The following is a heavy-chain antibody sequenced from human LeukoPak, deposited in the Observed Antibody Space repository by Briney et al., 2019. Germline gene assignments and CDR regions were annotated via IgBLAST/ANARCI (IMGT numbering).Heavy chain of an antibody. V-gene: IGHV4-59*01. D-gene: IGHD3-22*01. CDR2: TYNGGST. J-gene: IGHJ3*02. CDR3: ASRKSYYDSSGFYYEERDASDI. CDR1: GGSINTYY. Sequence: SETLSLTCTVSGGSINTYYWSWIRQPPRKRLEWIGYTYNGGSTNYNPPLESRVTISVDTSKNQFSLKLTSVTAADTAVYYCASRKSYYDSSGFYYEERDASDIWGQGTMVTVSS.